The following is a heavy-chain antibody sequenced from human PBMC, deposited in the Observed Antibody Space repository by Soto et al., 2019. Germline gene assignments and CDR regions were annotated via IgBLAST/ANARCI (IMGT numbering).Heavy chain of an antibody. Sequence: QVQLQESGPGLVKPSQTLSLTCTVSGGSISSGGYYWSWIRQHPGKGLEWIGYIYYSGSTYYNPSLKSRVSISVDTSKNQFSLKLSSVTAADTAVYYCARGDTMVRGVIIEEYFQHWGQGTLVTVSS. CDR2: IYYSGST. J-gene: IGHJ1*01. CDR1: GGSISSGGYY. CDR3: ARGDTMVRGVIIEEYFQH. D-gene: IGHD3-10*01. V-gene: IGHV4-31*03.